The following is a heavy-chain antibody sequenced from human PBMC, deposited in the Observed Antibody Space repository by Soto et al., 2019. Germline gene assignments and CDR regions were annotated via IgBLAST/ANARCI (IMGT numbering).Heavy chain of an antibody. V-gene: IGHV5-51*01. Sequence: PGESLKISCKGSGYSFTSYWIGWVRQMPGKGLEWMGIIYPGDSDTRYSPSFQGQVTISADKSISTAYLQWSSLKASDTAMYYCARTSAAGKYYYYYSMDVWGQGTTVTVSS. D-gene: IGHD6-13*01. CDR3: ARTSAAGKYYYYYSMDV. J-gene: IGHJ6*02. CDR1: GYSFTSYW. CDR2: IYPGDSDT.